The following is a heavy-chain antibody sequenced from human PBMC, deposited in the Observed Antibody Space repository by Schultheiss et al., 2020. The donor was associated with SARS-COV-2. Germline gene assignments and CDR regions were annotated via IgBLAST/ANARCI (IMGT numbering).Heavy chain of an antibody. V-gene: IGHV3-23*01. CDR3: ARDLPQDTIFGVVPNYYYYYGMDV. CDR1: GFTFSSYA. Sequence: GGSLRLSCAASGFTFSSYAMSWVRQAPGKGLEWVSAISGSGGSTYYADSVKGRFTISRDNSKNSLYLQMNSLRAEDTAVYYCARDLPQDTIFGVVPNYYYYYGMDVWGQGTTVTVSS. D-gene: IGHD3-3*01. J-gene: IGHJ6*02. CDR2: ISGSGGST.